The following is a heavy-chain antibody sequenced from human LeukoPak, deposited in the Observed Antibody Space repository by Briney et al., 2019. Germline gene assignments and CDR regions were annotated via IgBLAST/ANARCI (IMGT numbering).Heavy chain of an antibody. CDR3: ARRGAGTGGDFYFDY. D-gene: IGHD1-1*01. Sequence: GGSLRLSCAASGFSSSSYDMHGVRQATGKGLEWVSGIGVAGNTYYPGSVKGRFTISRENAKNSLYLQMNSLRAGDTAVYYCARRGAGTGGDFYFDYWGQGTLVTVSS. J-gene: IGHJ4*02. V-gene: IGHV3-13*04. CDR2: IGVAGNT. CDR1: GFSSSSYD.